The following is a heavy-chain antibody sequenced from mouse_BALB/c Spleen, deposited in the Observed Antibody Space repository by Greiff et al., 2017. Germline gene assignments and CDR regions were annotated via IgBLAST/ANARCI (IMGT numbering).Heavy chain of an antibody. J-gene: IGHJ4*01. CDR3: ARHVGLVPGGYAMDY. CDR1: GFTFSSYG. CDR2: ISSGGSYT. Sequence: DVMLVESGGDLVKPGGSLKLSCAASGFTFSSYGMSWVRQTPDNRLEWVATISSGGSYTYYPDSVKGRFTISRDNAKNTLYLQMSSLKSEDTAMYDCARHVGLVPGGYAMDYWGQGTSVTVSS. V-gene: IGHV5-6*02. D-gene: IGHD3-1*01.